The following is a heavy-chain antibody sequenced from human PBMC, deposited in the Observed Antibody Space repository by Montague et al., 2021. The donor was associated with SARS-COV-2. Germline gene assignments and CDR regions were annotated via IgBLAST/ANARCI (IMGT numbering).Heavy chain of an antibody. Sequence: CAISGDSVASNSATWNWITHSPSRGFEWLGRTYYRSMWKSDYARSVKSRIAINPDTSKNQFSLQLSSVTPEDTALYYCVRGIEAAGSYDYWGQGTLVTVSS. V-gene: IGHV6-1*01. J-gene: IGHJ4*02. CDR1: GDSVASNSAT. CDR2: TYYRSMWKS. CDR3: VRGIEAAGSYDY. D-gene: IGHD6-13*01.